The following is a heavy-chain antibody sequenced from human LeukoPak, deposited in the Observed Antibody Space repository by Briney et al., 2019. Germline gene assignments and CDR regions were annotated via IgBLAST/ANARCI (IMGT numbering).Heavy chain of an antibody. CDR1: GGTFSSYA. J-gene: IGHJ4*02. Sequence: GSSVKVSCKXSGGTFSSYAISWVRQAPGQGLEWMGRIIPIFGTANYAQKFQGRVTITADESTSTAYMELSSLRSEDTAVYYCARGGGYCGSTSCFDYWGQGTLVTVSS. CDR3: ARGGGYCGSTSCFDY. CDR2: IIPIFGTA. D-gene: IGHD2-2*03. V-gene: IGHV1-69*15.